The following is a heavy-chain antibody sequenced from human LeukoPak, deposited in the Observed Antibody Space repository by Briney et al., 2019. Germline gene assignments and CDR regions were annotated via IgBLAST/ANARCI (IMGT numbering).Heavy chain of an antibody. CDR1: GFNIDGYA. D-gene: IGHD6-13*01. CDR3: ARLDYSSSWNWFDP. Sequence: GGSLRLSCTASGFNIDGYAMHWVRQTPGKGLEWVSQISWNSASVGCADSLKGRCTISRDSAKNSLYLQMDSLRPEDTAFYYCARLDYSSSWNWFDPWGQGTLVTVSS. CDR2: ISWNSASV. J-gene: IGHJ5*02. V-gene: IGHV3-9*01.